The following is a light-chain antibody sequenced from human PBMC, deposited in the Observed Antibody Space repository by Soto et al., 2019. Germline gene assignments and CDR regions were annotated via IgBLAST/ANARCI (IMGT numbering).Light chain of an antibody. J-gene: IGKJ2*02. CDR1: QIISSW. Sequence: DIQMTQSPSTLSASVGDRVTITCRASQIISSWLDWYQQKPGKAPKLLIYKASSLESGVPSRFSGSGSGTEFTLTISSLQPDDFATYYCQQYNSYPWTFGQGTKLEIK. CDR3: QQYNSYPWT. CDR2: KAS. V-gene: IGKV1-5*03.